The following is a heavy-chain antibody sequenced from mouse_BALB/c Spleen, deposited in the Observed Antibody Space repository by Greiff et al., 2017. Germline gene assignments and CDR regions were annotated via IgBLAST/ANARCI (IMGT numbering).Heavy chain of an antibody. CDR3: ERGHYDGYSYAMDY. J-gene: IGHJ4*01. CDR2: ISSGGST. Sequence: DVQLVESGGGLVKPGGSLKLSCAASGFTFSSYAMSWVRQPPEKRLEWVAFISSGGSTYYPDSVKGRFTISRDNARNILYLQMSSLRSEETAMYYCERGHYDGYSYAMDYWGQGTSVTVSA. V-gene: IGHV5-6-5*01. CDR1: GFTFSSYA. D-gene: IGHD2-3*01.